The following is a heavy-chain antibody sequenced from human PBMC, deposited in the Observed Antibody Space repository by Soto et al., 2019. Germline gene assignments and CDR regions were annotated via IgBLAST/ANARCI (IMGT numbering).Heavy chain of an antibody. CDR3: ARGTMGYSSSWDFLLGYGMDV. CDR1: GGSISSYY. D-gene: IGHD6-13*01. CDR2: IYYGGST. V-gene: IGHV4-59*01. Sequence: SETLSLTCTVSGGSISSYYWSWIRQPPGKGLEWIGYIYYGGSTNYNPSLKSRVTISVDTSKNQFSLKLSSVTAADTAVYYCARGTMGYSSSWDFLLGYGMDVWGQGTTVTVSS. J-gene: IGHJ6*02.